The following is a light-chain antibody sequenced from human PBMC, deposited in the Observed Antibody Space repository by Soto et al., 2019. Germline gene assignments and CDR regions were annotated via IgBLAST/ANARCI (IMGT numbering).Light chain of an antibody. CDR1: QSISSW. CDR2: KAS. V-gene: IGKV1-5*03. CDR3: QQYNTYT. Sequence: DIQMTQSPSTLSASVGDRVTITCRASQSISSWLAWYQQKPGKAPKLLIYKASSLESGVPSRCSGSGSGTEFTLTISSLQPDDFATYYCQQYNTYTFGQGTTLEIK. J-gene: IGKJ2*01.